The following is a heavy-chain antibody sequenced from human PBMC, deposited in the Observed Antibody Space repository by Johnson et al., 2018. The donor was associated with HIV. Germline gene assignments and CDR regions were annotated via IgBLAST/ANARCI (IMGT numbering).Heavy chain of an antibody. V-gene: IGHV3-20*04. Sequence: VQLVESGGGEVQPGGSLRLSCVASGFDFGAYGMNWVRQAPGKGLEWVSGINWNGSTGYADSVKGRFTISRDNAKSSLYLQVNSLRAEDTALYYCAPAGPDAFDIWGQGTMFTVSS. CDR1: GFDFGAYG. J-gene: IGHJ3*02. CDR3: APAGPDAFDI. D-gene: IGHD6-13*01. CDR2: INWNGST.